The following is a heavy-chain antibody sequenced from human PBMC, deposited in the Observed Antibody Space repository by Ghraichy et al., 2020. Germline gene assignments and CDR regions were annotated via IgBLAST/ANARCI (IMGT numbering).Heavy chain of an antibody. CDR1: GFTFRSYW. CDR2: IKEDGSEK. V-gene: IGHV3-7*01. J-gene: IGHJ6*02. CDR3: ARGEVYGSGTYYYYGMDV. D-gene: IGHD3-10*01. Sequence: GESLNISCEASGFTFRSYWMTWVRQAPGKGLEWVANIKEDGSEKYYVDSVKGRFTISRDNAKNSVYVQMNRLRAEDTAVYYCARGEVYGSGTYYYYGMDVWGQGTTVTVSS.